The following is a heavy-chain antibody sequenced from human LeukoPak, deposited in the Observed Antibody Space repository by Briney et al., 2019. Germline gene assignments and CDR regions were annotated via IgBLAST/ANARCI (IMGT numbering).Heavy chain of an antibody. V-gene: IGHV1-69*06. Sequence: GASVKVSCKASGYTFTGYYMHWVRQAPGQGLEWMGGIIPIFGTANYAQKFQGRVTITADKSTSTAYMELSSLRSEDTAVYYCARVYYSYGYYFDYWGQGTLVTVSS. D-gene: IGHD5-18*01. CDR2: IIPIFGTA. CDR1: GYTFTGYY. J-gene: IGHJ4*02. CDR3: ARVYYSYGYYFDY.